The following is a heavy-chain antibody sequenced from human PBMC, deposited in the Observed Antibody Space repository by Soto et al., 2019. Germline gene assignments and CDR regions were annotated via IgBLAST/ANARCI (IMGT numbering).Heavy chain of an antibody. J-gene: IGHJ6*02. CDR3: ARGEGYSRYYYYGMDV. CDR1: GGSVSSGSYY. CDR2: IYYSGST. V-gene: IGHV4-61*01. Sequence: SETLSLTCTVSGGSVSSGSYYWSWIRQPPGKGLEWIGYIYYSGSTNYNPSLKSRVTISVDTSKNQFSLKLSSVTAADTAVYYCARGEGYSRYYYYGMDVWGQGTTVTVSS. D-gene: IGHD5-18*01.